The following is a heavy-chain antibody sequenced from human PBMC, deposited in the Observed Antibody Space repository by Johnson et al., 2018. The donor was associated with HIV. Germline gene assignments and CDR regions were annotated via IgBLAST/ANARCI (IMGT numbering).Heavy chain of an antibody. J-gene: IGHJ3*02. CDR2: ISYDGSNK. V-gene: IGHV3-30-3*02. CDR3: AKNNQVWVLRPVDAFDI. Sequence: VHLVESGGGVVQPGRSQRLSCAASGFPFRDSAMHWVRQAPGKGLEWVAVISYDGSNKYYADSVKGRFTISRDNSKNTLYLQMNSLRAEDTALYYCAKNNQVWVLRPVDAFDIWGQGTMVTVSS. CDR1: GFPFRDSA. D-gene: IGHD1-26*01.